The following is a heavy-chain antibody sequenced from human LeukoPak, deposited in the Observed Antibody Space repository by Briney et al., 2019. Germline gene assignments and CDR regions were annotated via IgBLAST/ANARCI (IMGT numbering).Heavy chain of an antibody. CDR1: GGSFSGYY. V-gene: IGHV4-34*01. Sequence: SETLSLTCAVYGGSFSGYYWSWIRQPPGKGLEWIGEINHSGSTNYNPSLKSRVIISVDTSKNQFSLKLSSVTAADTAVYYCARLQRLTGGIDYWGQGTLVTVSS. CDR2: INHSGST. CDR3: ARLQRLTGGIDY. J-gene: IGHJ4*02. D-gene: IGHD7-27*01.